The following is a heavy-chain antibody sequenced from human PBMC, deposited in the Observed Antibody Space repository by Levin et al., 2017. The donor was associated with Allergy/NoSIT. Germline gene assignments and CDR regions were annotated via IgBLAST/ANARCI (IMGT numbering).Heavy chain of an antibody. CDR1: GYRFNTYY. J-gene: IGHJ4*02. V-gene: IGHV1-46*02. D-gene: IGHD1-14*01. Sequence: ASVKVSCKTSGYRFNTYYIHWVRQAPGQGLEWMGIINPSGGRTTHAQKFEGRITMTTDTSADTVYMELSDLKFDDTALYYCARAYHFGDLLGAGYWGQGTQVTVSS. CDR2: INPSGGRT. CDR3: ARAYHFGDLLGAGY.